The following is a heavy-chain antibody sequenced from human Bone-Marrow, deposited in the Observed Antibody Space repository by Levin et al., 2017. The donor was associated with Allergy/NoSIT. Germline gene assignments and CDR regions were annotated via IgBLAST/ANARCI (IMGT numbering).Heavy chain of an antibody. CDR3: ARDLANVDSRYSYFGL. D-gene: IGHD5-12*01. CDR2: VSLDGGNT. J-gene: IGHJ4*02. V-gene: IGHV3-30-3*01. Sequence: GGSLRLSCAASGFRFTNYAMHWVRQAPGKGLEWVAVVSLDGGNTYYGDSVKGRFTISRDNSKNTLYLQMNSLTPEDTAVYFCARDLANVDSRYSYFGLWGLGRLVTVSS. CDR1: GFRFTNYA.